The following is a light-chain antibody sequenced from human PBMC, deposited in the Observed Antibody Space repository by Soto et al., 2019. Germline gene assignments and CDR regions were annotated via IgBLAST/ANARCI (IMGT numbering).Light chain of an antibody. V-gene: IGKV1-5*01. Sequence: IQVTQSPSTLSASVGDRVTITCRASQSIRDWLAWYQQKPGKAPKLLIYDASFLESGVPSRFSGSGSGTDFTLTITSLQPEDFATYYCQQSYSTPLTFGGGTKVDIK. CDR3: QQSYSTPLT. CDR2: DAS. J-gene: IGKJ4*01. CDR1: QSIRDW.